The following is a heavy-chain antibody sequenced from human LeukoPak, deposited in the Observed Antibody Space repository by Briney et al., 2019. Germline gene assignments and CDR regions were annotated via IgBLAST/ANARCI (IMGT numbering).Heavy chain of an antibody. CDR3: AKNSWAYYDSSGYQSGYDY. D-gene: IGHD3-22*01. Sequence: LRLSCAASGFTFSSYGMHWVRQAPGKGLEWVAVISYDGSNKYYADSVKGRFTISRDNSKNTLYLQMNSLRAEDTAVYYCAKNSWAYYDSSGYQSGYDYWGQGTLVTVSS. V-gene: IGHV3-30*18. CDR2: ISYDGSNK. CDR1: GFTFSSYG. J-gene: IGHJ4*02.